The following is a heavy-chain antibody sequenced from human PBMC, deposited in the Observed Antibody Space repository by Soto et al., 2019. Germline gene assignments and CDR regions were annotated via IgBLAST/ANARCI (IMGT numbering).Heavy chain of an antibody. Sequence: ASVKVSCKASGNTVPNYAIHWVRQASGQGLEWMGWMNPNSGNTAYAQKFQGRVTMTGDTTINTAYMELSYLTSADTAVYYCTRRARIGRQLWLPFDSWAQGTLVTVSS. D-gene: IGHD3-22*01. CDR2: MNPNSGNT. CDR1: GNTVPNYA. CDR3: TRRARIGRQLWLPFDS. J-gene: IGHJ4*02. V-gene: IGHV1-8*02.